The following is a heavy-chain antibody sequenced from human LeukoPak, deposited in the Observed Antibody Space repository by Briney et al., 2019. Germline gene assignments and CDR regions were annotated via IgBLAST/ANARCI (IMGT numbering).Heavy chain of an antibody. D-gene: IGHD1-26*01. J-gene: IGHJ6*02. V-gene: IGHV1-18*04. CDR3: VRHIKPAGPWDGMDV. Sequence: ASVKVSCKASGYTFTSYGISWVRQAPGQGLEWVAWISAYNSNKNSAEKFQGRVTVTIDTSTSTAYMELRSLKSDDTAVYYCVRHIKPAGPWDGMDVWGQGTTVIVSS. CDR2: ISAYNSNK. CDR1: GYTFTSYG.